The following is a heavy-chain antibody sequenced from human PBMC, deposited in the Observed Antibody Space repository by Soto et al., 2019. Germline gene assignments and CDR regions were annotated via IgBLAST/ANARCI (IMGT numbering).Heavy chain of an antibody. V-gene: IGHV3-23*01. D-gene: IGHD2-15*01. CDR3: AKDWDIVVVVAAPTFDY. Sequence: GGSLRLSCAASGFTFSSYAMSWVRQAPGKGLEWVSAISGSGGSTYYADSVKGRFTISRDNSKNTLYLQMNSLRAEDTAVYYCAKDWDIVVVVAAPTFDYWGQGTLVTVSS. CDR1: GFTFSSYA. J-gene: IGHJ4*02. CDR2: ISGSGGST.